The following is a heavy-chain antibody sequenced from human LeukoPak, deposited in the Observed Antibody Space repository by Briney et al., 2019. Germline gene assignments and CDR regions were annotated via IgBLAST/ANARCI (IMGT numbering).Heavy chain of an antibody. CDR3: ARGTTLVTNYFDY. J-gene: IGHJ4*02. D-gene: IGHD5-18*01. Sequence: GASVKVSCKASGGTLSSYAISWVRQAPGQGLEWMGGIIPIFGTANYAQKFQGGVTITADESTSTAYMELSSLRSEDTAVYYCARGTTLVTNYFDYWGQGTLVTVSS. CDR2: IIPIFGTA. CDR1: GGTLSSYA. V-gene: IGHV1-69*13.